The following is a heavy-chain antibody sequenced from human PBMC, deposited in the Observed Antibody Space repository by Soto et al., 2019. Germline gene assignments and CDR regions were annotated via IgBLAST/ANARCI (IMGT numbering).Heavy chain of an antibody. CDR1: GYTFTSND. Sequence: APVKVSCKASGYTFTSNDIYWLRQAPGQGLEWMGWMNPKSGKTGFAHKFQDRLRLTSNTSITTAYMDLTGLMFEDPAVYYCARGRPGGGVKRSWFSSWGKGTRVTVSS. CDR3: ARGRPGGGVKRSWFSS. D-gene: IGHD2-8*01. J-gene: IGHJ5*01. V-gene: IGHV1-8*01. CDR2: MNPKSGKT.